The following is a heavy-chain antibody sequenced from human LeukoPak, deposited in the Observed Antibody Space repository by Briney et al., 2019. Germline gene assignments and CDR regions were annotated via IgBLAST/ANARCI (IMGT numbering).Heavy chain of an antibody. V-gene: IGHV3-21*01. CDR1: GFTFSTYT. Sequence: GGSLRLSCAASGFTFSTYTMNWVRQAPGKGLEWVSSISGSSSYIHYADLVKGRFTISRDNAKKSLYLQMNSLRAEDTAVYYCAGSCTKGVCYGDWYFDLWGRGTPVTVSS. CDR3: AGSCTKGVCYGDWYFDL. CDR2: ISGSSSYI. D-gene: IGHD2-8*01. J-gene: IGHJ2*01.